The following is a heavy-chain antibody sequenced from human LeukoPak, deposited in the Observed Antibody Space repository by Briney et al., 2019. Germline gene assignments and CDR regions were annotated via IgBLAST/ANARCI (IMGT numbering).Heavy chain of an antibody. J-gene: IGHJ5*02. CDR1: GGSISSYY. Sequence: SETLSLTCTVSGGSISSYYWSWIRQPPGKGLEWIGYIYYSGSTNYNPSLKSRVTISVDTSKNQFSLRLTSMTAADTAVYYCARVKPGGSSTSFDPWGQGTLVTVSS. CDR3: ARVKPGGSSTSFDP. V-gene: IGHV4-59*12. CDR2: IYYSGST. D-gene: IGHD2-15*01.